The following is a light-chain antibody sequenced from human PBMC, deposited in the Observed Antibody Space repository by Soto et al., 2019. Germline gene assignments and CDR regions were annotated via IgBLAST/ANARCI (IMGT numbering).Light chain of an antibody. Sequence: EILSTQSPDTVSLSPGERDTLSCRASQTVSSNYLAWYRQIPGQAPRLLIYDASNRATGIPDRFSGGGSGTDFTLTISSLEPEDFAVYYCQQRSNLPPTFGQGTRLEIK. CDR2: DAS. J-gene: IGKJ5*01. CDR3: QQRSNLPPT. CDR1: QTVSSNY. V-gene: IGKV3D-20*02.